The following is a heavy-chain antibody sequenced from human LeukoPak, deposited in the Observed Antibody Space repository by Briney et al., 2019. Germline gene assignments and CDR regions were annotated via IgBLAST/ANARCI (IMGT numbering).Heavy chain of an antibody. J-gene: IGHJ6*02. CDR1: GFTFSSYG. CDR2: IWYDGSNK. D-gene: IGHD2-15*01. V-gene: IGHV3-33*08. Sequence: GGSLRLSCAASGFTFSSYGMHWARQAPGKGLEWVAVIWYDGSNKYYADSVKGRFTISRDNSKNTLYLQMNSLRAEDTAVYYCARGQVVVAATRRSVYGMDVWGQGTTVTVSS. CDR3: ARGQVVVAATRRSVYGMDV.